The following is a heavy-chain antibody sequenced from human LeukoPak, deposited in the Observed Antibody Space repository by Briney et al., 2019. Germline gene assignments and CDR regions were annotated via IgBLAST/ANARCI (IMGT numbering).Heavy chain of an antibody. CDR3: ARDAPRSSPLDY. J-gene: IGHJ4*02. Sequence: ASVKVSCKASGYTFTSYGISWVRQAPGQGLEWMGWISAYNGNTNYAQKLQGRVTMTRDTSISTAYMELSRLRSDDTAVYYCARDAPRSSPLDYWGQGTLVTVSS. V-gene: IGHV1-18*01. CDR1: GYTFTSYG. CDR2: ISAYNGNT.